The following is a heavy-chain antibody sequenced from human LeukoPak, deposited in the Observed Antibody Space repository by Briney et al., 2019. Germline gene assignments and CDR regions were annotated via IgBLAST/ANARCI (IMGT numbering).Heavy chain of an antibody. V-gene: IGHV3-48*03. D-gene: IGHD3-22*01. CDR1: GFTSSSYE. CDR3: ARSSEGRYYYDSSGYSYYYYYMDV. CDR2: ISISGRTI. Sequence: GGSLRLSCAASGFTSSSYEMNCVCPAPGKGLEWVSYISISGRTIYYTDSVKGRFTISRDNDKNSLYLQMISLRAEDTAVYYCARSSEGRYYYDSSGYSYYYYYMDVWGKGTTVTISS. J-gene: IGHJ6*03.